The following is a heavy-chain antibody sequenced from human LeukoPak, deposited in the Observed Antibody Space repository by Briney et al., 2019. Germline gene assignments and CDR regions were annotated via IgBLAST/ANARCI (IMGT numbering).Heavy chain of an antibody. CDR2: INQDGTEK. J-gene: IGHJ4*02. V-gene: IGHV3-7*01. CDR3: ASGNYFDS. D-gene: IGHD3-3*01. CDR1: GFTFDTFW. Sequence: PGGSLRLSCAASGFTFDTFWMSWVRQAPGKGLEWVANINQDGTEKHYVDSVKGRFTISRDNAKKSLYLQMNSLRAEDTAVYFCASGNYFDSWGQGTLVTVSS.